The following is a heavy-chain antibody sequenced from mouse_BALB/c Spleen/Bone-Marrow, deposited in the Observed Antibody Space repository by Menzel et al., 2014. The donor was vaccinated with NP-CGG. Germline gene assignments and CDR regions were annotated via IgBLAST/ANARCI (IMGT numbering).Heavy chain of an antibody. D-gene: IGHD2-4*01. CDR2: IRSKSNNYAT. Sequence: EVMLVESGGGLVQPKGSLKLSCAASGFTFNTYAMNWVRQAPGKGLEWVACIRSKSNNYATYYADSVKDRFTISRDDSQSMLYLQMNNLKTEDTAMYYCVRQNYDYAWFAYWGQGTLVTVSA. CDR1: GFTFNTYA. CDR3: VRQNYDYAWFAY. J-gene: IGHJ3*01. V-gene: IGHV10-1*02.